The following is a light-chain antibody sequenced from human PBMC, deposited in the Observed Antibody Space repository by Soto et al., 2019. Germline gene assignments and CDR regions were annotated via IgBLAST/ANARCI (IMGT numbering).Light chain of an antibody. J-gene: IGKJ2*01. CDR2: GAS. V-gene: IGKV3-20*01. CDR1: QSVSSSY. CDR3: QQYGSSPRT. Sequence: EIVLTQSPGTLSLSPGERATLSCRASQSVSSSYLAWYQQKPGQAPRLLIYGASSRATGIPDRFSGSGSGTDFNLTISRLEPEDVSVYYCQQYGSSPRTCGQGTKLEIK.